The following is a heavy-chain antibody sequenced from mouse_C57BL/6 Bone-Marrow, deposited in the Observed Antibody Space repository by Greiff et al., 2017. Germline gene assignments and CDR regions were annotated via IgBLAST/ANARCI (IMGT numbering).Heavy chain of an antibody. CDR2: IWGGGST. V-gene: IGHV2-9*01. CDR3: AILGDYYGSSPWFAY. J-gene: IGHJ3*01. Sequence: QVQLKQSGPGLVAPSQSLSITCTVSGFSFTSYGVDWVRQPPGKGLEWLGVIWGGGSTNYNSAPMSRLSTSTENTTCQGFLKMHSLHTDDTAMYYCAILGDYYGSSPWFAYWGQGTLVTGSA. CDR1: GFSFTSYG. D-gene: IGHD1-1*01.